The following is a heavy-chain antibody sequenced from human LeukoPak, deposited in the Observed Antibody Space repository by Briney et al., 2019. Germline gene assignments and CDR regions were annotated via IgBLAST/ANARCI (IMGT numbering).Heavy chain of an antibody. J-gene: IGHJ4*02. CDR2: INPNSGGT. D-gene: IGHD4-23*01. CDR3: ARQGYSGHSQGAADY. CDR1: EYTFTSYY. V-gene: IGHV1-2*02. Sequence: ASVKVSCKASEYTFTSYYMHWVRQAPGQGLEWVGWINPNSGGTSYAQKFQGRVTMTRDTSISTAYMDLRSLRSDDTAVYYCARQGYSGHSQGAADYWGQGTLVTVSS.